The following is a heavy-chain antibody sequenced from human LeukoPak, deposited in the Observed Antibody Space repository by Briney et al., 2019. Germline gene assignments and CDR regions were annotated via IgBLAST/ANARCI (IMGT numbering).Heavy chain of an antibody. CDR1: GGSISSSNW. V-gene: IGHV4-4*02. D-gene: IGHD3-10*01. CDR3: ASRSGSESRRPIDS. Sequence: PSGALSLTCAVSGGSISSSNWWSWVRQPPGKGLEWIGEIYHSESTSYNPSLQSRVTISLDKSKNQFSLKVSSVTAADTAVYYCASRSGSESRRPIDSWGQGTLVTVSS. CDR2: IYHSEST. J-gene: IGHJ4*02.